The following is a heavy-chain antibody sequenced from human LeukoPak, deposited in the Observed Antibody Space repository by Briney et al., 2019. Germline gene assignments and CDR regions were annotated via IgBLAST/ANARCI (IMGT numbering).Heavy chain of an antibody. CDR1: GFTFSSYA. D-gene: IGHD2-2*01. J-gene: IGHJ6*02. Sequence: PGGSLRLSCAASGFTFSSYAMSWVRQAPGKGLEWVSAISGSGGSTYYADSVKGRFTISRDNSKNTLYLQMNSLRAEDTAVYYCARSSVVPAAYYYYYYGMDVWGQGTTVTVFS. V-gene: IGHV3-23*01. CDR2: ISGSGGST. CDR3: ARSSVVPAAYYYYYYGMDV.